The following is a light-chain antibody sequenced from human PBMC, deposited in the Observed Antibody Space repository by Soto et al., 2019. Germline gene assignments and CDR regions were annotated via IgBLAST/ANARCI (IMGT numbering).Light chain of an antibody. CDR3: QKYDDVPYT. Sequence: DIVMTQSPDSLAVSLGERATMNCKCSRSVLYKSNNKNHLAWYQQKPGQPPQLIIYWASTRESGVPERFSGSGSGTDFTLTISGLQPEDVATYYCQKYDDVPYTFGQGTRLEIK. J-gene: IGKJ5*01. CDR1: RSVLYKSNNKNH. V-gene: IGKV4-1*01. CDR2: WAS.